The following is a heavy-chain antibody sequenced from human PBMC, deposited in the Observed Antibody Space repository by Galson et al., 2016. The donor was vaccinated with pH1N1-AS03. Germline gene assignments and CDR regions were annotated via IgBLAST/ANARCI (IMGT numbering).Heavy chain of an antibody. CDR1: GFNFNIYG. D-gene: IGHD3-16*01. CDR3: AKDCMGCMLMFDS. CDR2: LNGGGDTT. Sequence: SLRLSCAASGFNFNIYGMSWVRQAPGKGLEWVSGLNGGGDTTYYADSTKGRFTVSRDNSKDTLYLQMTSLRAEDTGIYYCAKDCMGCMLMFDSWGQGTLVTVSS. J-gene: IGHJ4*02. V-gene: IGHV3-23*01.